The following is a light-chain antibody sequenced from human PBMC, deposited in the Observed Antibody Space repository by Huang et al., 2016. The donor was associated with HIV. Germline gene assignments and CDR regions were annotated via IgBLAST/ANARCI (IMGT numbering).Light chain of an antibody. V-gene: IGKV4-1*01. J-gene: IGKJ5*01. CDR1: QSLLYRSNNKNY. CDR2: WAS. CDR3: QQFYSTPIT. Sequence: DIVMTQSPDSLAVSLGERATINCTSSQSLLYRSNNKNYLAWYQQKPGQPPKLLIYWASTRESGVPDRFSGSGSGTDFTLTISSLQAEDVAVYHCQQFYSTPITFGQGTRLEIK.